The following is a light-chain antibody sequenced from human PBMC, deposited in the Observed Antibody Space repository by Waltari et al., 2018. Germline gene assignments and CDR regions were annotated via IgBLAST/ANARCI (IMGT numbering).Light chain of an antibody. V-gene: IGKV3-11*01. CDR1: ESVSSY. CDR2: DAS. J-gene: IGKJ5*01. CDR3: QQRTNWVTT. Sequence: EIELTQSPATLSLSRGERATLSCRANESVSSYLAWYQQKPGQAPRLLIYDASNRAAGIPARFSGSGYGTDFTLTISSLEPEDFAIYYCQQRTNWVTTFGQGTRLDIK.